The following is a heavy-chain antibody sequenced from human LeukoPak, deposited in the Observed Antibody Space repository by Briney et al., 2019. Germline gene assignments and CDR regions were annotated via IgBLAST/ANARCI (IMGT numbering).Heavy chain of an antibody. Sequence: ASVKVSCKASGYTFTSYDINWVRQATGQGLEWMGWMNPNSGNTGYAQKFQGRVTMTRNTSISTAYMELSSLRSEDTAVYYCARGHDNWNDFDYWGQETLVTVSS. CDR1: GYTFTSYD. CDR3: ARGHDNWNDFDY. J-gene: IGHJ4*02. D-gene: IGHD1-1*01. V-gene: IGHV1-8*01. CDR2: MNPNSGNT.